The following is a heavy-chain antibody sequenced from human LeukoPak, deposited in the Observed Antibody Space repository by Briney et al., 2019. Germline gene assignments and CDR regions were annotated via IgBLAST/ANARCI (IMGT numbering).Heavy chain of an antibody. Sequence: AESLRLSCAASGFTFSSYSMNWVRQAPGKGLEWVSDISASGGSTYYADSVKGRFTISRDNSKNTLYLQMNSLRAEDTAVCYCAKKETTVTTFFENWGQGTLVTVSS. D-gene: IGHD4-17*01. J-gene: IGHJ4*02. CDR1: GFTFSSYS. CDR3: AKKETTVTTFFEN. V-gene: IGHV3-23*01. CDR2: ISASGGST.